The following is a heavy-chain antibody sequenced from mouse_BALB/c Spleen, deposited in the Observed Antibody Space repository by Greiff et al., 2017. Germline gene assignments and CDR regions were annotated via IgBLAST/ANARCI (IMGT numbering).Heavy chain of an antibody. CDR3: ARSDYYGSSSY. D-gene: IGHD1-1*01. J-gene: IGHJ2*01. CDR1: GFTFSSFG. CDR2: ISSGSSTI. V-gene: IGHV5-17*02. Sequence: DVHLVESGGGLVQPGGSRKLSCAASGFTFSSFGMHWVRQAPEKGLEWVAYISSGSSTIYYADTVKGRFTISRDNPKNTLFLQMTSLRSEDTAMYYCARSDYYGSSSYWGQGTTLTVSS.